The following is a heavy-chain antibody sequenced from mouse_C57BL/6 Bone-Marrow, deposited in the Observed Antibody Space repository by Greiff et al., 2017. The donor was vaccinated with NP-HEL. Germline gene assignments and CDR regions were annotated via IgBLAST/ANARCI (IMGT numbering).Heavy chain of an antibody. J-gene: IGHJ2*01. Sequence: QVHVKQSGSELRSPGSSVKLSCKDFDSEVFPIAYMSWVRQKPGHGFEWIGGILPSIGRTIYGEKFEDKATLDADTLSNTAYLELNSLTSEDSAIYYCARQGDYYGSSMYYFDYWGQGTTLTVSS. V-gene: IGHV15-2*01. CDR3: ARQGDYYGSSMYYFDY. CDR1: DSEVFPIAY. CDR2: ILPSIGRT. D-gene: IGHD1-1*01.